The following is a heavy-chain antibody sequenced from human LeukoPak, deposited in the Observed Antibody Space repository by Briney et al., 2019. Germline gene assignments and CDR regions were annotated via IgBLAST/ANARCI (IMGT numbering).Heavy chain of an antibody. J-gene: IGHJ6*03. Sequence: PGGFLRLSCAASGFTFRNYGMHWVRQATGKGLEWVSFIWSDGNNRFYADSVKGRFTISRDNSKNMLYLQMDTLRAEDTALYYCAKDPGASVSGFYIDVWGKGTTVIVSS. V-gene: IGHV3-30*02. D-gene: IGHD2-8*02. CDR3: AKDPGASVSGFYIDV. CDR2: IWSDGNNR. CDR1: GFTFRNYG.